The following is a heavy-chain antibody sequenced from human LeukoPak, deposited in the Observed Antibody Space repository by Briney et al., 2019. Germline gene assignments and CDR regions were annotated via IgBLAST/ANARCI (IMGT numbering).Heavy chain of an antibody. CDR1: GFTFSSYA. D-gene: IGHD3-9*01. CDR3: ARERDYDILTGLDY. V-gene: IGHV3-30*04. CDR2: ISYDGSNK. Sequence: GGSLRLSCAASGFTFSSYAMHWVRQALGKGLEWVAVISYDGSNKYYADSVKGRFTISRDNSKNTLYLQMNSLRAEDTAVYYCARERDYDILTGLDYWGQGTLVTVSS. J-gene: IGHJ4*02.